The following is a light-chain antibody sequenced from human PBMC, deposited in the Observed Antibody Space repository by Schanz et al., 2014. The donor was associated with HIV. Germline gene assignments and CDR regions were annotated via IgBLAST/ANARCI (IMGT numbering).Light chain of an antibody. V-gene: IGKV1-9*01. Sequence: IQLTQSPSSLSASVRDRVTITCRASHDISRFLAWYHQKPGKAPNLLIYGALNLQTGVPSRFSASGSGTDFTLTISNLQPEDFGTYYCQQLSTYPVTLGGGTKVQLK. J-gene: IGKJ4*01. CDR3: QQLSTYPVT. CDR1: HDISRF. CDR2: GAL.